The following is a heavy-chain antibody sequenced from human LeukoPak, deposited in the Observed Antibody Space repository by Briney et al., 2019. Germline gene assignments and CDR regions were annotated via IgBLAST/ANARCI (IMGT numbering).Heavy chain of an antibody. V-gene: IGHV3-30*02. D-gene: IGHD4-23*01. CDR1: GFTFSNYG. J-gene: IGHJ6*03. CDR3: ARMVGSPSYYYYYYMDV. Sequence: GGSLRLSCAASGFTFSNYGMHWVRQAPGKGLEWVAFIRYDGSNKYYADSVKGRFTISRDNSKNTLYLQMNSLRAEDTAVYYCARMVGSPSYYYYYYMDVWGKGTTVTVSS. CDR2: IRYDGSNK.